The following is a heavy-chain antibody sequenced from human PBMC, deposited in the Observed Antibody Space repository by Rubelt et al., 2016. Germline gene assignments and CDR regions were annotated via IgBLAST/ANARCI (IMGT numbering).Heavy chain of an antibody. CDR2: INQDGSEE. J-gene: IGHJ4*02. CDR1: GFTFSTYW. D-gene: IGHD3-16*01. CDR3: VGQSTAY. V-gene: IGHV3-7*01. Sequence: EVQVVQSGGGFVQPGGSLRLSCAASGFTFSTYWMSWVRQAPGKGLEWVANINQDGSEEYYVDSVKGRFTISRDNSRDTLYMQKDSLRADDTAVYYCVGQSTAYWGQGSLVTVSS.